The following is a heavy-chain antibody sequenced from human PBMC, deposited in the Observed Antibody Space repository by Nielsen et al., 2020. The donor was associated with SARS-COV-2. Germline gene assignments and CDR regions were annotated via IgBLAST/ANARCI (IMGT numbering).Heavy chain of an antibody. CDR2: IDPTDSYT. V-gene: IGHV5-10-1*01. CDR3: ARHFGYCNTTTCFGHYYFDL. CDR1: GYSFTSYW. Sequence: GESLKISCKGSGYSFTSYWITWVRQMPGKGLEWMGNIDPTDSYTNFSPSFQGHVTMSIDKSITTAYLQWSALKPSDTGIYYCARHFGYCNTTTCFGHYYFDLWGRGTLVTISS. D-gene: IGHD2-2*01. J-gene: IGHJ2*01.